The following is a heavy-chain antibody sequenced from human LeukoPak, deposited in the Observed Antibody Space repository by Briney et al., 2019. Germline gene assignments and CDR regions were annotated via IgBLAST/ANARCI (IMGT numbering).Heavy chain of an antibody. Sequence: ASVKVSCKASGYTFTGYYMHWVRQAPGQGLEWMGWINPNSGGTNYAQKFQGRVTMTRDTSISTAYMELSRLRSDDTAVYYCARDLLYYYDSSGYPDYWGQGTLATVSS. CDR2: INPNSGGT. J-gene: IGHJ4*02. CDR3: ARDLLYYYDSSGYPDY. CDR1: GYTFTGYY. V-gene: IGHV1-2*02. D-gene: IGHD3-22*01.